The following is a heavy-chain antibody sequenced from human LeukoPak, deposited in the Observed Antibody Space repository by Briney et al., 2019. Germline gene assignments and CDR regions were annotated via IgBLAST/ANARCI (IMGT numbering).Heavy chain of an antibody. V-gene: IGHV4-34*01. D-gene: IGHD3-10*01. CDR3: ARGSYYYGSGSYFSYYYGMDV. CDR1: GGSFSGYY. CDR2: INHSGST. J-gene: IGHJ6*02. Sequence: SETLSLTCAVYGGSFSGYYWSRIRQPPGKGLEWIGEINHSGSTNYNPSLKSRVTISVDTSKNQFSLKLSSVTAADTAVYYCARGSYYYGSGSYFSYYYGMDVWGQGTTVTVSS.